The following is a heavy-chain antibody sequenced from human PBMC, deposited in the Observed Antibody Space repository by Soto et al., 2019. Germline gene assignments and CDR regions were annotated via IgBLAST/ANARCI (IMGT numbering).Heavy chain of an antibody. CDR2: ISNSGRIT. CDR1: GFIFSDYY. Sequence: DLEESGGGLVKPGGSLRLSCPASGFIFSDYYMSWIRQAPGKGLEWVSDISNSGRITHHADSVEGRFTISRDNAKDSLYLQMNSLRPEDSAIYYCARDHGGGGLTLEYWGQGTLVTVSS. D-gene: IGHD3-16*01. J-gene: IGHJ4*02. V-gene: IGHV3-11*01. CDR3: ARDHGGGGLTLEY.